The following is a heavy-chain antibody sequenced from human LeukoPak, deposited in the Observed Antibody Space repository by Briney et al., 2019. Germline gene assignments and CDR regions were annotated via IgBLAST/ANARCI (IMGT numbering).Heavy chain of an antibody. J-gene: IGHJ6*03. CDR2: ISSSGST. V-gene: IGHV4-61*02. Sequence: SETLSLTCTVSGDSISSGDYYWSWIRQPAGKGLEWIGRISSSGSTNYNPSLKSRVTISVDTSKNQFSLKLSSVTAADTAVYYCARGRTGYQLLPTKKDYSYYYVDVWDRGTTVTVSS. CDR3: ARGRTGYQLLPTKKDYSYYYVDV. D-gene: IGHD2-2*01. CDR1: GDSISSGDYY.